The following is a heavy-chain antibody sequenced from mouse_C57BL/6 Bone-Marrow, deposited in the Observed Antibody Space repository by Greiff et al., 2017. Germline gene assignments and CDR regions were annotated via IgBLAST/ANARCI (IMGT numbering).Heavy chain of an antibody. V-gene: IGHV1-20*01. CDR2: INPYNGDT. Sequence: VQLQQSGPELVKPGDSVKISCKASGYSFTGYFMNWVMQSHGKSLEWIGRINPYNGDTFYNQKFKGKATLTVDKSSSTAHMELRSLTSEDSAVYYCARRDYDYDGFDYWGQGTLVTVSA. J-gene: IGHJ3*01. CDR3: ARRDYDYDGFDY. CDR1: GYSFTGYF. D-gene: IGHD2-4*01.